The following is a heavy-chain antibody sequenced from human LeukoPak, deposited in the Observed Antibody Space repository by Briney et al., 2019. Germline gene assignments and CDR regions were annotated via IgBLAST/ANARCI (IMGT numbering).Heavy chain of an antibody. CDR1: GGSISSGDYY. J-gene: IGHJ4*02. D-gene: IGHD4-17*01. Sequence: SQTLCLTCTVSGGSISSGDYYWSWIRQPPGKGLEWIGYIYYSGTSYYNPSLKSRVTISVDTSRNRFSLKLSSVTAADTAVYYCARGGATVTTLQALGYWGQGTLVTVSS. CDR2: IYYSGTS. CDR3: ARGGATVTTLQALGY. V-gene: IGHV4-30-4*01.